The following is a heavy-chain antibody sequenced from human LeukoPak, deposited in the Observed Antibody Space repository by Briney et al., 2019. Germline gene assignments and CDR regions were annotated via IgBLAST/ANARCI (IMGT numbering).Heavy chain of an antibody. Sequence: GGSLRLSCAASGFTFSSYAMSWVRQAPGKGLEWVSAISGSGGSTYYADSVKGRFTISRHNSKNTLYLQMNSLRAEDTAVYYCASLRYSSGYYYVGQGTLVTVSS. CDR2: ISGSGGST. CDR1: GFTFSSYA. J-gene: IGHJ4*02. D-gene: IGHD3-22*01. V-gene: IGHV3-23*01. CDR3: ASLRYSSGYYY.